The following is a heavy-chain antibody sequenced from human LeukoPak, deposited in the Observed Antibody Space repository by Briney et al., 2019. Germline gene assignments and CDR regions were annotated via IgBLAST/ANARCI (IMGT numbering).Heavy chain of an antibody. CDR2: ISWNSGSI. Sequence: PGGSLRLPCAASGFTFDDYAMQWVRQAPGKGLEWVSGISWNSGSIGYADSVKGRFTISRDNAKNSLYLQMNSLRAEDTALYYCAKDDSFDYWGQGTLVTVSS. J-gene: IGHJ4*02. CDR1: GFTFDDYA. CDR3: AKDDSFDY. V-gene: IGHV3-9*01.